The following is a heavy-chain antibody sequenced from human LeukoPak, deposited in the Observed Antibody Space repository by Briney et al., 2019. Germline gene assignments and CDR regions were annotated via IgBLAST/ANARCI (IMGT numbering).Heavy chain of an antibody. CDR3: ARGWGSSSWYYYYYYMDV. CDR2: MNPNSGNT. V-gene: IGHV1-8*01. J-gene: IGHJ6*03. CDR1: GYTFTNYD. D-gene: IGHD6-13*01. Sequence: ASVKVSCKASGYTFTNYDINWVRQATGQGLEWMGWMNPNSGNTGYAQKFQGRVTMTRNTSISTAYMELSSLRSEDTAVYYCARGWGSSSWYYYYYYMDVWGKGTTVTVSS.